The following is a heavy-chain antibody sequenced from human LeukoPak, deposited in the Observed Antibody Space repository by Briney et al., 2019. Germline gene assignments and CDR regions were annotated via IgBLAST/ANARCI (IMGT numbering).Heavy chain of an antibody. CDR1: GGSISSSSYY. CDR3: ARRGFELGNYLDY. V-gene: IGHV4-39*01. D-gene: IGHD7-27*01. CDR2: IYYSGST. Sequence: SETLSLTCTVSGGSISSSSYYWGWIRQPPGKGLEWIGSIYYSGSTYYNPSLKSRVTISVDTSKNQFSLKLNSVTAADTAVYYCARRGFELGNYLDYWGRGTLVTVSS. J-gene: IGHJ4*02.